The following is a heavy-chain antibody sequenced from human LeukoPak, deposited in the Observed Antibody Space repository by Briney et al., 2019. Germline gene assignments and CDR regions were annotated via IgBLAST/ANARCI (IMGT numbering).Heavy chain of an antibody. CDR2: IYQSGTT. Sequence: SETLSLTCSVSGYSISSGYYWGWVRQPPGKGLEWIGSIYQSGTTSYNPSPKSRVTISVDKSKNQFSLKLSSVTAADTAVYYCARGSSSWSKWGQGTLVTVSS. V-gene: IGHV4-38-2*02. J-gene: IGHJ4*02. CDR1: GYSISSGYY. D-gene: IGHD6-13*01. CDR3: ARGSSSWSK.